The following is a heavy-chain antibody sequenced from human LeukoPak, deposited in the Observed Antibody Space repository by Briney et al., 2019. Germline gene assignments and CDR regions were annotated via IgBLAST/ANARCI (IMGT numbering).Heavy chain of an antibody. CDR2: VYYSGST. CDR3: ARLRVYYFDY. J-gene: IGHJ4*02. Sequence: SETLSLTCTVSGGSTSSYYWSWIRQPPGKGLEWIGYVYYSGSTNYNPSLKSRVTMSLDPSRNQFSLKLRSVTAADMAVYYCARLRVYYFDYWGQGTLVTASS. V-gene: IGHV4-59*01. CDR1: GGSTSSYY.